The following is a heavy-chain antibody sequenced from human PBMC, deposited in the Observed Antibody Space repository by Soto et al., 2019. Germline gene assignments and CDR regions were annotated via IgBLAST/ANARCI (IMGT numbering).Heavy chain of an antibody. CDR2: IRWGGDVT. Sequence: EVQLVESGGVVVQPGGSLRLSCAASGFTFDDYTMHWVRQAPGKGLEWVSLIRWGGDVTYYADSVKGRITISRDNSKKSLYLQMNSLRTDDTALYYCAKDTLIYGDAIDDWGQGNLVTVSS. J-gene: IGHJ4*02. CDR1: GFTFDDYT. CDR3: AKDTLIYGDAIDD. V-gene: IGHV3-43*01. D-gene: IGHD4-17*01.